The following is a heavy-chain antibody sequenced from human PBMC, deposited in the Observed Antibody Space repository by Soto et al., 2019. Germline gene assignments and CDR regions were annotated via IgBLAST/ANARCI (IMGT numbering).Heavy chain of an antibody. CDR2: IIPIFGTA. D-gene: IGHD2-8*01. Sequence: QVQLVQSGAEVKKPGSSVKVSCKASGGTFSSYAISWVRQAPGQGLEWMGGIIPIFGTANYAQKFQGRVTITADESTSTAYMERSSLRSEDTAVYYCASFEGGYCTNGVCSTWYYFDYWGQGTLVTVSS. J-gene: IGHJ4*02. V-gene: IGHV1-69*01. CDR3: ASFEGGYCTNGVCSTWYYFDY. CDR1: GGTFSSYA.